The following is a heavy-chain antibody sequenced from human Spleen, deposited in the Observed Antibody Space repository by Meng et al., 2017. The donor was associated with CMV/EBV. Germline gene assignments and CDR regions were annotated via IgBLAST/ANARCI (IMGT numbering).Heavy chain of an antibody. Sequence: GESLKISCVASGFSFSDYYMTWVRQAPGKGLEWVASVSRDGSNKYYADSVKGRFSIARDNSKNTLFLQMNSLRTEDTAVYYCARERIAARGLDFWGQGTTVTVSS. V-gene: IGHV3-30-3*01. CDR2: VSRDGSNK. J-gene: IGHJ6*02. CDR1: GFSFSDYY. D-gene: IGHD6-6*01. CDR3: ARERIAARGLDF.